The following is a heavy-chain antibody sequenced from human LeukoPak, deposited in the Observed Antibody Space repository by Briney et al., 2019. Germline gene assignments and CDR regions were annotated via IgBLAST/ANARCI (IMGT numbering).Heavy chain of an antibody. Sequence: GGSLRLSCEASGFTFSRYWMHWVRQAPGKGLVWVSRIKSDGKTNYADSVKGRFTISRDNAKNTVSLQMDSLRAEDTGVYYCARAPSEVGGYYPEYFRHWGQGTLVTASS. CDR2: IKSDGKT. CDR1: GFTFSRYW. D-gene: IGHD3-22*01. J-gene: IGHJ1*01. V-gene: IGHV3-74*01. CDR3: ARAPSEVGGYYPEYFRH.